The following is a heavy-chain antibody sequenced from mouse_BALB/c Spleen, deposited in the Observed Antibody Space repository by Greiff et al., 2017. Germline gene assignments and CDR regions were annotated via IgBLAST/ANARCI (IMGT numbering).Heavy chain of an antibody. CDR1: GFTFSSYA. D-gene: IGHD2-2*01. Sequence: EVKLVESGGGLVKPGGSLKLSCAASGFTFSSYAMSWVRQTPEKRLEWVASISSGGSTYYPDSVKGRFTISRDNARNILYLQMSSLRSEDTAMYYCARGYGYDGFDYWGQGTTLTVSS. J-gene: IGHJ2*01. CDR2: ISSGGST. CDR3: ARGYGYDGFDY. V-gene: IGHV5-6-5*01.